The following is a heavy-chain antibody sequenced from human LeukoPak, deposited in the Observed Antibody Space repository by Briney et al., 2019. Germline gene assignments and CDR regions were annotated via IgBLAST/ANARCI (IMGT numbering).Heavy chain of an antibody. V-gene: IGHV3-74*01. CDR1: GFTFSSYW. CDR3: ARVHYGDYVDY. J-gene: IGHJ4*02. CDR2: INSDGSST. D-gene: IGHD4-17*01. Sequence: GGSLRLSCAASGFTFSSYWMHWVRQAPGKGLVWVSRINSDGSSTSYADSVKGRSTISRDNAKNTLYLQMNSLRAEDTAVYYCARVHYGDYVDYWGQGTLVTVSS.